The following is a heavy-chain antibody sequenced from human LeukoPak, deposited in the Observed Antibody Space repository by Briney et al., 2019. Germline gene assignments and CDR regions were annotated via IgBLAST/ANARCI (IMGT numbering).Heavy chain of an antibody. CDR2: FGHNGDIT. J-gene: IGHJ4*02. CDR1: GFTFSYYG. Sequence: PPGGSLRLSCAASGFTFSYYGLSWVRQAPGKGLEWVSGFGHNGDITYSDSVKGRFTISRDNSKNTLFLQLSSLRADDTAVYFCAKQAGWGAYSSFLPFDFWGRGTLVTVSS. CDR3: AKQAGWGAYSSFLPFDF. V-gene: IGHV3-23*01. D-gene: IGHD3-3*01.